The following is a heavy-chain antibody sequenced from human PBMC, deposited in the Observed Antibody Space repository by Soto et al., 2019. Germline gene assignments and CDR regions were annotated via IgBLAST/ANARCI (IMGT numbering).Heavy chain of an antibody. CDR2: ISEDGSNK. Sequence: QVQLVESGGGVVQPGRSLRLSCAASGFTFSNYGMHWVRQAPGKGLEWVAVISEDGSNKYYADSVKGRFTISRDNSKNTLYLQMNSLRAEDTAVYYCAKGTMVSAISGYFDYWGQGTLVTVSS. V-gene: IGHV3-30*18. J-gene: IGHJ4*02. CDR1: GFTFSNYG. CDR3: AKGTMVSAISGYFDY. D-gene: IGHD3-10*01.